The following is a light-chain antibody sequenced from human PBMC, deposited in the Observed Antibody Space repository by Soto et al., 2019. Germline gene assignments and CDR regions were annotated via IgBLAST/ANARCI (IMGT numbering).Light chain of an antibody. J-gene: IGKJ1*01. CDR2: DAS. V-gene: IGKV1-5*01. CDR3: QQYETFSGT. CDR1: QSVSGW. Sequence: DIQMTQSPSTLSASVGDRVTITCRASQSVSGWLAWYQQKPGEAPKLLIYDASALPRGVPSRFSGSGYGTKFTLTIASLQPDDFATYYCQQYETFSGTFGPGTKVDIK.